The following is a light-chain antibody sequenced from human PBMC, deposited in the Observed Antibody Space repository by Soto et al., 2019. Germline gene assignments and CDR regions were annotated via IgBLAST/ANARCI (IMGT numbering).Light chain of an antibody. CDR1: QSLLNRNGQNC. V-gene: IGKV2-28*01. Sequence: DIVMTPSPLSLPVTPGEPASISCRSSQSLLNRNGQNCLDWYLQKPGQSPQLLIHMGFIRASGVPDRFSGSGSGTYFTLTISRVEAEDVGVYYCVQALESPPTFGGGTKVEIK. CDR3: VQALESPPT. CDR2: MGF. J-gene: IGKJ4*01.